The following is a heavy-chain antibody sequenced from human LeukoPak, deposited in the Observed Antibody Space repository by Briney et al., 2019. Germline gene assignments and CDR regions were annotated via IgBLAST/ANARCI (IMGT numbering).Heavy chain of an antibody. V-gene: IGHV4-34*01. D-gene: IGHD5-24*01. Sequence: SETLSLTCAVYGGSFSGYYWSWIRQPPGKGLEWIGEINHSGSTNYNPSLKSRVTISVDTSKNQFSLKLSSVTAADTAVYYCVRDGYNSLDYWGQGTLVTVSS. CDR2: INHSGST. CDR3: VRDGYNSLDY. CDR1: GGSFSGYY. J-gene: IGHJ4*02.